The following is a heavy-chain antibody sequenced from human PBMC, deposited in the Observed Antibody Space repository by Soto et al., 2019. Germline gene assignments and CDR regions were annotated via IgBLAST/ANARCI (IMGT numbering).Heavy chain of an antibody. V-gene: IGHV3-30*18. D-gene: IGHD3-10*01. CDR3: AKDTGADY. CDR1: GFTFSSYG. Sequence: QGQLVESGGGVVQPGRSGRLSCAASGFTFSSYGMYWVRQAPGKGLEWVARISYDGSDQFYGDSVKGRFTISRDNSKNILYVQMNSLRSEDTAVYYCAKDTGADYWGQGTVVTVSA. J-gene: IGHJ4*02. CDR2: ISYDGSDQ.